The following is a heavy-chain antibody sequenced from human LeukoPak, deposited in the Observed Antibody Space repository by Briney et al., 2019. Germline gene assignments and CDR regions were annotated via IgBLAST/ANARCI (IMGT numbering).Heavy chain of an antibody. Sequence: GGSLRLSCAASGFTFSSYSMNWVRQAPGKGLEWVSSISRSSSYIYYADSVKGRFTISRDNAKNSLYLQMNSLRAEDTAVYYCAKDAPLPYCSSTSCYELYWGQGTLVTVSS. CDR2: ISRSSSYI. D-gene: IGHD2-2*01. J-gene: IGHJ4*02. CDR1: GFTFSSYS. V-gene: IGHV3-21*04. CDR3: AKDAPLPYCSSTSCYELY.